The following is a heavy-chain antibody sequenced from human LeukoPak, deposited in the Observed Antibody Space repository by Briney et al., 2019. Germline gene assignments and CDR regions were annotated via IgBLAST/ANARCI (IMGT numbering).Heavy chain of an antibody. V-gene: IGHV4-59*01. J-gene: IGHJ3*02. CDR1: GGSPSGSF. CDR2: LYYSGSN. D-gene: IGHD3-10*02. Sequence: KRSETLSLTCTVPGGSPSGSFWCWIRPPPGEGLGCIRYLYYSGSNNYKPFLQSRVTISVDSPKNKSSLRLSSETAADTPVYYCARDLSFVRGVPLAFDIWGQGTMVTVSS. CDR3: ARDLSFVRGVPLAFDI.